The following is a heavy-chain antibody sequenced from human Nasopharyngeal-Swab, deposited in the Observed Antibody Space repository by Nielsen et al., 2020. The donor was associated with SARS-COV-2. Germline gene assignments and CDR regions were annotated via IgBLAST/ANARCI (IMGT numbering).Heavy chain of an antibody. Sequence: WIRQPPGKGLEWVSVIYSGGSTYYADSVKGRFTISRHNSKNTLYLQMSSLRAEDTAGEEWARGTDDRGKFRGGRDVWGQGNTGTVSS. CDR2: IYSGGST. CDR3: ARGTDDRGKFRGGRDV. D-gene: IGHD3-16*01. V-gene: IGHV3-53*04. J-gene: IGHJ6*02.